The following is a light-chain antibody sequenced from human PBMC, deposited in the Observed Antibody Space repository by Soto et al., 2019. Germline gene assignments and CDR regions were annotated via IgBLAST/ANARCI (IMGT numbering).Light chain of an antibody. CDR1: QSISSW. Sequence: DIQMTQSPSTLYASVGDRVTITCRASQSISSWLAWYQQKPEKAPKLLIYDASSLESVVPSRFSGSGSGTEFTLTISSLQPDDIATYYCQQYNSYLYAFGQGTKLEIK. CDR3: QQYNSYLYA. CDR2: DAS. J-gene: IGKJ2*01. V-gene: IGKV1-5*01.